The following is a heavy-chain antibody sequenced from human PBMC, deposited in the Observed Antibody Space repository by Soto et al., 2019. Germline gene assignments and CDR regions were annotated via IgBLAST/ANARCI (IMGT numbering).Heavy chain of an antibody. CDR3: ARDHAKDYYDSSGEIASWFDP. CDR1: GGTFSSYA. D-gene: IGHD3-22*01. V-gene: IGHV1-69*13. Sequence: SVKVSCKASGGTFSSYAISWVRQAPGQGLEWMGGIIPIFGTANYAQKFQGRVTITADESTSTAYMELSSLRSEDTAVYYCARDHAKDYYDSSGEIASWFDPWGQGTLVTVS. J-gene: IGHJ5*02. CDR2: IIPIFGTA.